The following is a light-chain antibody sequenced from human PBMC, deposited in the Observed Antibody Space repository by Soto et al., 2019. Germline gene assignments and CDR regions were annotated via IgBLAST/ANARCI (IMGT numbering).Light chain of an antibody. Sequence: QSVLTQPASVSGSPGQSTTISCTGTSSDVGGYNYVSWYQQHPGKAPKLIIYEVSNRPSGVSNRFSGSKSANTASLTISGLQAEDEADYYCNSYTSSSSVFGTGTKVTVL. V-gene: IGLV2-14*01. CDR3: NSYTSSSSV. J-gene: IGLJ1*01. CDR1: SSDVGGYNY. CDR2: EVS.